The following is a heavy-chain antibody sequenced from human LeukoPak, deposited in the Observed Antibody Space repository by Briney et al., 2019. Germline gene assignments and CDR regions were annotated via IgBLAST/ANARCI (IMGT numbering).Heavy chain of an antibody. CDR1: GFTFSSYG. V-gene: IGHV3-30*18. CDR3: AKGSAAGHPPFYGMDV. Sequence: GGSLRLSCAASGFTFSSYGMHWVRQAPGKGLEWVAVISYDGSNKYYADSVKGRFTISRDNSKNTLYLQMNSLRAEDTAVYYCAKGSAAGHPPFYGMDVWGQGTTVTVSS. CDR2: ISYDGSNK. D-gene: IGHD6-25*01. J-gene: IGHJ6*02.